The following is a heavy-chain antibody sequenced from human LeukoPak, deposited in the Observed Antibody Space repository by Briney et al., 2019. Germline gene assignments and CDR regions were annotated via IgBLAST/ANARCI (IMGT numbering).Heavy chain of an antibody. CDR2: LSGSGGST. D-gene: IGHD6-19*01. CDR3: AKAYTSGWYFCFDY. Sequence: GRSLRLSCTASGFTFSSYAMNWVRQAPGKGLEWVSGLSGSGGSTYYADSVKGRFTISRENSKNTLYLQMNSLRVEDTAVYYCAKAYTSGWYFCFDYWGQGALVTVSS. V-gene: IGHV3-23*01. J-gene: IGHJ4*02. CDR1: GFTFSSYA.